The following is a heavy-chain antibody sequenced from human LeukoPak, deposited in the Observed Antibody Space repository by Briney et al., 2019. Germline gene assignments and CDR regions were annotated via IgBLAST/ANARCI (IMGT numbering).Heavy chain of an antibody. Sequence: GGSLRLSCAASGFTFSSYSMNWVRQAPGKGLEWVSSISSSSSYIYYADSVKGRFTISRDNAKNSLYLQMNSLGAEDTAVYYCAYEAYCGGDCPNWGQGTLVTVSS. J-gene: IGHJ4*02. CDR2: ISSSSSYI. CDR3: AYEAYCGGDCPN. D-gene: IGHD2-21*02. V-gene: IGHV3-21*01. CDR1: GFTFSSYS.